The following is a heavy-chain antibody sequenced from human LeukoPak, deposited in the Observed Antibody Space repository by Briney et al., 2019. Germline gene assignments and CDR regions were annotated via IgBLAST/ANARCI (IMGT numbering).Heavy chain of an antibody. Sequence: ASVKVSCKASGYTFTGYYMHWVRQAPGQGLEWMGWINPNSGGTNYAQKFQGRVTMTRDTSISTAYMELSRLRSDDTAVYYCAKTHQPAALLEYFQHWGQGTLVTVSS. CDR2: INPNSGGT. CDR1: GYTFTGYY. V-gene: IGHV1-2*02. J-gene: IGHJ1*01. D-gene: IGHD6-13*01. CDR3: AKTHQPAALLEYFQH.